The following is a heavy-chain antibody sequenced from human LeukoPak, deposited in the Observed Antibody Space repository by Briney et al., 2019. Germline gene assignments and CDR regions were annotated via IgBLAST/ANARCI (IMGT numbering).Heavy chain of an antibody. CDR1: GGSISSSSYY. V-gene: IGHV4-39*01. D-gene: IGHD6-13*01. J-gene: IGHJ6*03. Sequence: PSETLSLTCTVSGGSISSSSYYWGWIRQPPGKGLEWIGSIYYSGSTYYNPSLKSRVPISVDTSKNQFSLKLSSVTAADTAVYYCARHVGYSSSWYPDYYYYYYMDVWGKGTTVTVSS. CDR3: ARHVGYSSSWYPDYYYYYYMDV. CDR2: IYYSGST.